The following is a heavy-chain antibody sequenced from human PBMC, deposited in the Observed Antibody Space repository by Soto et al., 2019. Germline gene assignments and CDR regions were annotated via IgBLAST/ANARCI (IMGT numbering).Heavy chain of an antibody. D-gene: IGHD3-16*01. CDR2: IYFSGST. CDR1: GGSISNGGYY. V-gene: IGHV4-31*11. Sequence: QLQLQESGPGLVKPSQTLSLTCAVSGGSISNGGYYWSWIRQHPGKGLEWIGSIYFSGSTYYNPSLKSRVTISVATPKNQFSLKLSSVTAADPAVYYCARDSHSQHLTHRWGGGDMDVWGKGTTVTVSS. J-gene: IGHJ6*03. CDR3: ARDSHSQHLTHRWGGGDMDV.